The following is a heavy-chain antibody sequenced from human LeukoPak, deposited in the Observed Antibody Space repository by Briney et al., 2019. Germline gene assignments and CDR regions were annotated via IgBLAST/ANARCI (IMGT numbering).Heavy chain of an antibody. CDR2: INPNSGGT. Sequence: GASVKVSCKASGYTFTGYYMHWVRQAPGQGLEWMGWINPNSGGTNYAQKFQGRVTMTRDTSITTAYMELSRLSSDDTAIYYCARSLNSGFDYYFDSWGQGNLVTVSS. CDR3: ARSLNSGFDYYFDS. J-gene: IGHJ4*02. CDR1: GYTFTGYY. D-gene: IGHD5-12*01. V-gene: IGHV1-2*02.